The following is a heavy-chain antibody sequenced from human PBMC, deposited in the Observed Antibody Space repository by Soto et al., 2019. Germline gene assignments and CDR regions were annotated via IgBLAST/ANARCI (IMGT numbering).Heavy chain of an antibody. CDR3: AKDLHYDILTAHDAFDI. D-gene: IGHD3-9*01. Sequence: PGGSLRLSCAASGFTFSSYAMSWVRQAPGKGLEWVSGISGSGGSTYYADSVKGRFTIFRYNSKNTLYLQMNSLRAEDTAVYYCAKDLHYDILTAHDAFDIWGQGTLVTVSS. CDR2: ISGSGGST. CDR1: GFTFSSYA. V-gene: IGHV3-23*01. J-gene: IGHJ3*02.